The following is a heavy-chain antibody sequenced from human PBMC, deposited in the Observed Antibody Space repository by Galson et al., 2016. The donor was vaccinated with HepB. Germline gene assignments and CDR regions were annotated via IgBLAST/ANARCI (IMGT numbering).Heavy chain of an antibody. V-gene: IGHV3-11*06. Sequence: SLRLSCAAPGFTFSDYFMTWLRQAPGKGLEWVSYISSGSTYTNYSDSVKGRFTISRDNSKNTLYLQMNSLRAEDTAVYYCAGDFDTGGGYFDYWGQGTLVTVSS. D-gene: IGHD3-9*01. J-gene: IGHJ4*02. CDR1: GFTFSDYF. CDR2: ISSGSTYT. CDR3: AGDFDTGGGYFDY.